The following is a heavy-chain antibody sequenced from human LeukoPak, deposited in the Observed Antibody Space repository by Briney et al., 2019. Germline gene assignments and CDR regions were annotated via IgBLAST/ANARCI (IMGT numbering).Heavy chain of an antibody. V-gene: IGHV4-59*08. CDR2: ISDIGSI. D-gene: IGHD2-8*02. J-gene: IGHJ4*02. CDR1: GGSISSYY. Sequence: SETLSLTCTVSGGSISSYYWSWIRQPPGKGLEWIAYISDIGSINYNPSLKSRVTISLDTSKNKFSLKLSSVTAADTAVYYCAGHHPRNTVDFWGQGALVTVSS. CDR3: AGHHPRNTVDF.